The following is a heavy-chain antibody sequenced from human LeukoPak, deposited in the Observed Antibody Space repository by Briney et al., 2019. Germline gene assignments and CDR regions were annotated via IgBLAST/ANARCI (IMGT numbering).Heavy chain of an antibody. J-gene: IGHJ4*02. D-gene: IGHD2-21*01. Sequence: PGGSLRLSCAASGFTSSSYAMNWVRQAPGKGLEWISYIRSTSSTIYHADSVKGRFTISRDNAKNSLYLQMNSLRDEDTAVYYCARSYSFDYWGQGTLVTVSS. CDR2: IRSTSSTI. CDR1: GFTSSSYA. CDR3: ARSYSFDY. V-gene: IGHV3-48*02.